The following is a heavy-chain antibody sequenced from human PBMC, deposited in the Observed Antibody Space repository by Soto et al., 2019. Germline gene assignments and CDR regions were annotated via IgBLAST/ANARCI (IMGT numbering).Heavy chain of an antibody. V-gene: IGHV4-4*02. CDR2: IYHTGSA. J-gene: IGHJ3*01. Sequence: SETLSLTCVVSGASLSTSNWWSFVRQPPGKGLEWIGEIYHTGSASYSPSLKSRVSMSIDKSKNQFSLRLTDVTAADTAKYYCARGPRSGSYSVDGFDVWGQGTVVTVSS. CDR1: GASLSTSNW. CDR3: ARGPRSGSYSVDGFDV. D-gene: IGHD1-26*01.